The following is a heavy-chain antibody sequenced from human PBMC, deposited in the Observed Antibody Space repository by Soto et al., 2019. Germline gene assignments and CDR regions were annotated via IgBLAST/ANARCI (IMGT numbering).Heavy chain of an antibody. Sequence: TLSLACTVSGGSVTSGCYHWSWIRQLPGKGLEWIGYISDSGSTYYKPSLKSRVTISADTSKNQFSMEVRSVTAEDTAVYYCVRESIYATDYWGQGTLVTVSS. J-gene: IGHJ4*02. D-gene: IGHD2-2*01. CDR3: VRESIYATDY. CDR2: ISDSGST. V-gene: IGHV4-31*03. CDR1: GGSVTSGCYH.